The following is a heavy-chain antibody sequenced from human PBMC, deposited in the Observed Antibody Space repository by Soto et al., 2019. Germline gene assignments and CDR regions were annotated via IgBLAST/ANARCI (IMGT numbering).Heavy chain of an antibody. CDR1: GFIFSSYS. Sequence: GGSLILSCAASGFIFSSYSMNWVRQAPGKGLEWVSSISSSSSYIYYADSVKGRFTISRDNAKNSLYLQMNSLRAEDTAVYYCARDLGTGTKLYSWGQGTLVTVSS. V-gene: IGHV3-21*01. CDR2: ISSSSSYI. CDR3: ARDLGTGTKLYS. D-gene: IGHD1-1*01. J-gene: IGHJ4*02.